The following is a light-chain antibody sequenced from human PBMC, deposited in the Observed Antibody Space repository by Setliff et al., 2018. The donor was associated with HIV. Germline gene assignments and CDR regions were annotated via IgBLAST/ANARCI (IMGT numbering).Light chain of an antibody. Sequence: QSALTQPASVSGSPGQSITISCTGGISEIGSYESVPWYQQHPGEVPKLIIYNASKRPSGVSNRFSGSKSGNTVSLTISGLQAEDEGDYYCCSYAYSDSWIFGGGTKVTVL. V-gene: IGLV2-23*01. CDR2: NAS. CDR3: CSYAYSDSWI. J-gene: IGLJ2*01. CDR1: ISEIGSYES.